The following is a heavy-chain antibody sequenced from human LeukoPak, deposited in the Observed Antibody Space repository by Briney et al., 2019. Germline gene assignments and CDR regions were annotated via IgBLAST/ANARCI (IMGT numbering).Heavy chain of an antibody. CDR3: ARDRWGIVVVPAAMGSYFDY. J-gene: IGHJ4*02. Sequence: ASVKVSCKASGYTFTSYAMNWVRQAPGQGLEWMGWINTNTGNPTYAQGFTGRFVFSLDTSVSTAYLQISSLKAEDTAVYYCARDRWGIVVVPAAMGSYFDYWGQGTLVTVSS. CDR1: GYTFTSYA. CDR2: INTNTGNP. V-gene: IGHV7-4-1*02. D-gene: IGHD2-2*01.